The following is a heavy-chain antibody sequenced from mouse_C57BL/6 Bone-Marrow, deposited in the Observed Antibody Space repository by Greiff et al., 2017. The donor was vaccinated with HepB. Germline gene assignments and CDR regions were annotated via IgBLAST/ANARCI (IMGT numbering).Heavy chain of an antibody. J-gene: IGHJ2*01. CDR1: GFTFSSYA. CDR2: ISSGGDYI. V-gene: IGHV5-9-1*02. CDR3: TRGDSYYYGSNYYFDY. D-gene: IGHD1-1*01. Sequence: EVKLVESGEGLVKPGGSLKLSCAASGFTFSSYAMSWVRQTPEKRLEWVAYISSGGDYIYYADTVKGRFTISRDNARNTLYLQMSSLKSEDTAMYYCTRGDSYYYGSNYYFDYWGQGTTLTVSS.